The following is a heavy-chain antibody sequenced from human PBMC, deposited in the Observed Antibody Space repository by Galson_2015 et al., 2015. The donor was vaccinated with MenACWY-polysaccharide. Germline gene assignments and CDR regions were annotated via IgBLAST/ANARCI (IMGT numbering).Heavy chain of an antibody. J-gene: IGHJ4*02. CDR2: IHATGNTI. V-gene: IGHV3-48*02. CDR1: GFTFSSSR. Sequence: SLRLSCAASGFTFSSSRMDWVRQAPGKGLEWLSYIHATGNTINYADSVKGRFTISRDNAENAVYLQMNSLRDDDTAVYYCARERPDSGPGPCDYWGQGTLVTVSS. D-gene: IGHD1-26*01. CDR3: ARERPDSGPGPCDY.